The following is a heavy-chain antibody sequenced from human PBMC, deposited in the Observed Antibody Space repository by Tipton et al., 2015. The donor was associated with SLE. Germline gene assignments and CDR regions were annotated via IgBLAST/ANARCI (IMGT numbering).Heavy chain of an antibody. CDR3: ARNRHSNDFWSGYALDN. CDR2: IYRGGNT. CDR1: EFTVSNNF. J-gene: IGHJ4*02. V-gene: IGHV3-66*01. D-gene: IGHD3-3*01. Sequence: SLRLSCAVSEFTVSNNFMSWVRQAPGKGLEWVSIIYRGGNTYYADSVKGRFTISRDNAKNSLDLRMHSLKADDTAVYYCARNRHSNDFWSGYALDNWGQGTPVTVSS.